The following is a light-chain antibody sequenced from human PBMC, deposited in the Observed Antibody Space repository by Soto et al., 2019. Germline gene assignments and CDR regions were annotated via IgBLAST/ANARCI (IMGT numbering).Light chain of an antibody. Sequence: EIVLTQSPGTLSLSPGERATLPCRASQSISSSYLAWYQQKPGQAPRLLIYGASSRATGIPDRFSGSGSGTDFTLTISWLEPEDFAVYYCQQYGGSPRTFGQGTKVEIK. CDR1: QSISSSY. CDR2: GAS. V-gene: IGKV3-20*01. CDR3: QQYGGSPRT. J-gene: IGKJ1*01.